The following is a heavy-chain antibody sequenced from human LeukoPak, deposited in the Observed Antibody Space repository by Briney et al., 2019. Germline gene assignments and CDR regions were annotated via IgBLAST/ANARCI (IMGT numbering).Heavy chain of an antibody. V-gene: IGHV3-23*01. J-gene: IGHJ6*02. CDR2: ISGSGGST. Sequence: GGSLRLSCAASGFTFSNYAVTWVRQAPGKGLEWVSAISGSGGSTYYADSVKGRFTISRDNSKNTLYLQMNSLRAEDTAVYYCAKTLSRRYYYYGMDVWGQGTTVTVSS. CDR1: GFTFSNYA. CDR3: AKTLSRRYYYYGMDV. D-gene: IGHD2/OR15-2a*01.